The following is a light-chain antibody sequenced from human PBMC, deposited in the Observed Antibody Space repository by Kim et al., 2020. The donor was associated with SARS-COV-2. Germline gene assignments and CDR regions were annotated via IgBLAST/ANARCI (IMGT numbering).Light chain of an antibody. CDR3: QQYGRSPPT. J-gene: IGKJ3*01. Sequence: SPGERATPSRRARQRVSSGYLDWCPHKPGQAPRLRIYGAYSRATGISDRFSGSGAGTDFTLTISRLEPEEFAVYYCQQYGRSPPTFAPGTKGDIK. V-gene: IGKV3-20*01. CDR2: GAY. CDR1: QRVSSGY.